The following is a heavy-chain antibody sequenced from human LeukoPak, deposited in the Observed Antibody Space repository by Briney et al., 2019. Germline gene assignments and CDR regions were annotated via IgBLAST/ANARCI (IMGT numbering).Heavy chain of an antibody. V-gene: IGHV3-23*01. CDR3: AKGQSRYSYGYYFDY. Sequence: PGGSLRLSCAASGFIFSSYAMSWVRQAPGKGLEWVSAISGSGGSTYYADSVKGRFTISRDNSKNTLYLQMNSLRAEDTAVYYCAKGQSRYSYGYYFDYWGQGTLVTVSS. CDR1: GFIFSSYA. CDR2: ISGSGGST. J-gene: IGHJ4*02. D-gene: IGHD5-18*01.